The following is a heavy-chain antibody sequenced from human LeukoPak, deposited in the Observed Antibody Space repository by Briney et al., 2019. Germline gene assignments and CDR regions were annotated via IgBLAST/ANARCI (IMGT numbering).Heavy chain of an antibody. CDR3: ARRIGRSAAFDS. D-gene: IGHD2-15*01. Sequence: SETLSLTCAVSGDSVISDNYFWDWVRQPPGKGLEWIATISYSGTSYYNPSLKSRVLISVDTSKDQFSLNLNSVTAADTAVYSCARRIGRSAAFDSWGQGILVTVSS. V-gene: IGHV4-39*01. J-gene: IGHJ4*02. CDR2: ISYSGTS. CDR1: GDSVISDNYF.